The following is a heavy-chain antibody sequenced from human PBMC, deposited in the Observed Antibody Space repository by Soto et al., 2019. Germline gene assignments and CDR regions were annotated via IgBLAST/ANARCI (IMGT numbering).Heavy chain of an antibody. CDR2: SHQSGNT. D-gene: IGHD5-18*01. CDR1: GVSIGSHDW. Sequence: QVQLQESGPGLVKPSGTLSLTCAVSGVSIGSHDWWTGVRQPPGKGLEWIGESHQSGNTNYNSSLESRVTISLDKSKNHFSLQLSSVTVADTVVYYCATRDTGRVYWGQGTLVTVSS. CDR3: ATRDTGRVY. V-gene: IGHV4-4*02. J-gene: IGHJ4*02.